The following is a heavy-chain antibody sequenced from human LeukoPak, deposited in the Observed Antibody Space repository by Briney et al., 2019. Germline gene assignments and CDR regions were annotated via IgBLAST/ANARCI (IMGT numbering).Heavy chain of an antibody. V-gene: IGHV4-34*01. Sequence: GSLRLSCAASGFTFSSYWMSWVRQPPGKGLEWIGEINHSGSTNYNPSLKSRVTISVDTSKNQFSLKLSSVTAADTAVYYCARKGWFGELLYYNWFDPWGQGTLVTVSS. J-gene: IGHJ5*02. CDR3: ARKGWFGELLYYNWFDP. CDR1: GFTFSSYW. D-gene: IGHD3-10*01. CDR2: INHSGST.